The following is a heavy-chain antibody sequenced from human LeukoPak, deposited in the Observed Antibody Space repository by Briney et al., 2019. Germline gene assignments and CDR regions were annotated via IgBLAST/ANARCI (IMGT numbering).Heavy chain of an antibody. CDR3: AREGPIAVAAYFDY. J-gene: IGHJ4*02. CDR2: ISRDGGTT. CDR1: GFTFDNYA. Sequence: PGGSLRLSCAASGFTFDNYAMHCVRQAPGKGLEWVSLISRDGGTTYFADSVKGRFSISRDNSKDSLYLQMNSLRTEDTAFYYCAREGPIAVAAYFDYWGQGTLVTVSS. V-gene: IGHV3-43*02. D-gene: IGHD6-19*01.